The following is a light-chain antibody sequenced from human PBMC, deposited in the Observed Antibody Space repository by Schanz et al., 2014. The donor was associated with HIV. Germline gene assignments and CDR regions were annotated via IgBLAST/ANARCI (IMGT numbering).Light chain of an antibody. Sequence: QSVLTQPPSVSGAPGQRVTISCTGSSSNIGAGYDVHWYQHLPGTAPKLLIYGNTNRPSGVPDRFSGSKSGTSASLAISGLRSEDEADYYCCSYTTTSTYVFGAGTKLTVL. V-gene: IGLV1-40*01. CDR1: SSNIGAGYD. J-gene: IGLJ1*01. CDR3: CSYTTTSTYV. CDR2: GNT.